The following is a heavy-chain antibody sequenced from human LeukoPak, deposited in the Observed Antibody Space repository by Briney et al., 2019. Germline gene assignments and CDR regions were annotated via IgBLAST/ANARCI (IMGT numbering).Heavy chain of an antibody. D-gene: IGHD6-6*01. CDR1: GFTFSSYN. CDR2: ISSSSSTI. CDR3: AREYSSSSGSVSDY. V-gene: IGHV3-48*02. J-gene: IGHJ4*02. Sequence: PGGSLRLSCAASGFTFSSYNMNRVRQAPGKGLEWVSYISSSSSTIYYADSVKGRFTISRDNAKNSLYLQMNSLRDEDTAVYYCAREYSSSSGSVSDYWGQGTLVTVSS.